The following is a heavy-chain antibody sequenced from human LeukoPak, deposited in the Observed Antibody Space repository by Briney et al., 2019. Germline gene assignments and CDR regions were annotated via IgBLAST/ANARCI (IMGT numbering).Heavy chain of an antibody. V-gene: IGHV3-30-3*01. CDR2: ISYDGSNK. J-gene: IGHJ5*02. Sequence: PGGSLRLSCAASGFTFSSYAMHWVRQAPGKGLEWVAVISYDGSNKYYADSVKGRFTISRDNSKNTLYLQMNSLRAEDTAVYYCARDLASYSSSWYSPGWFDPWGQGTLVTVSS. CDR3: ARDLASYSSSWYSPGWFDP. D-gene: IGHD6-13*01. CDR1: GFTFSSYA.